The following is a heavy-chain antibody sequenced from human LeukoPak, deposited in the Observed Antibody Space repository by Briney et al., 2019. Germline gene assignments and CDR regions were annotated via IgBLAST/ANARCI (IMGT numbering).Heavy chain of an antibody. V-gene: IGHV3-23*01. Sequence: GGSLRLSCAASGFTFSSYGMSWVRQAPGKGLEWVSGISGSGGSTYYADSVKGRFTISRDNSKNTLYLQMNSLRAEDTAVYYCAKEIAAVGTRGLDYWGQGTLVTVSS. CDR2: ISGSGGST. CDR3: AKEIAAVGTRGLDY. J-gene: IGHJ4*02. D-gene: IGHD6-13*01. CDR1: GFTFSSYG.